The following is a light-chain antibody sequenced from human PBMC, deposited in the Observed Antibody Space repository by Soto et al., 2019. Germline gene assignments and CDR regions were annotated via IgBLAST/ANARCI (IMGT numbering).Light chain of an antibody. Sequence: EIVMTQSPATLSLSPGERATLSCRASQSVSNSYLAWYQQQPGQAPRLLMYGAFRRAAGIPDRFSGSGSGTDFTPTISGLEHQDFAVYYGQQYESSPPITFGQGTRLEIK. CDR1: QSVSNSY. CDR3: QQYESSPPIT. J-gene: IGKJ5*01. CDR2: GAF. V-gene: IGKV3-20*01.